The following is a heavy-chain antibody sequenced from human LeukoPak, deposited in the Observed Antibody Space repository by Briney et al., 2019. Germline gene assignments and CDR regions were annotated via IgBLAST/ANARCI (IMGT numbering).Heavy chain of an antibody. CDR2: ISDSGST. CDR1: GGSFSGYY. D-gene: IGHD2-8*01. J-gene: IGHJ6*02. CDR3: ARATDDEFYLYYGMDV. V-gene: IGHV4-34*01. Sequence: PSETLSLTCAVYGGSFSGYYWTWIRQLPGKGLQWIREISDSGSTNYNPSLKSRITMSVDTSKNQISLRLSSAIAADTAIYYCARATDDEFYLYYGMDVWGQGTAVTVSS.